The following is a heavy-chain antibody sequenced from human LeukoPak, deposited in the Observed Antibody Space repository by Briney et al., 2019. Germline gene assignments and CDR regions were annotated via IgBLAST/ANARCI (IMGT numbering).Heavy chain of an antibody. V-gene: IGHV4-59*08. D-gene: IGHD6-19*01. Sequence: PSETLSLTCTASGGSISSYYWSWLRQPPGKGLEWIGYIYYSGGTNYNPSLKSRVTISVDTSKKQFSLKMRSVDAAEKAVYYCAVDSSGWSYYYYYYMDVWGKGTTVTVSS. J-gene: IGHJ6*03. CDR2: IYYSGGT. CDR3: AVDSSGWSYYYYYYMDV. CDR1: GGSISSYY.